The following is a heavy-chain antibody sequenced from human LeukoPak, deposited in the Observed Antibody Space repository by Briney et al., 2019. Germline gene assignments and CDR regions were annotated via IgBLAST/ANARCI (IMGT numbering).Heavy chain of an antibody. Sequence: SETLSLTCTVSGGSISSGSYCWSWIRQPAGKGLEWIGHIYTSGNTNYNPSLKSRVTISVDTSKNQFSLKLSSVTAADTAVYYCARKYSSSSTPFDYWGQGTLVTVSS. CDR1: GGSISSGSYC. V-gene: IGHV4-61*09. CDR2: IYTSGNT. D-gene: IGHD6-6*01. J-gene: IGHJ4*02. CDR3: ARKYSSSSTPFDY.